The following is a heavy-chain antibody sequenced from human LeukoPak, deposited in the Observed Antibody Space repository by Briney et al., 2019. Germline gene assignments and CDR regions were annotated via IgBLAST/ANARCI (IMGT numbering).Heavy chain of an antibody. V-gene: IGHV3-20*04. D-gene: IGHD6-19*01. Sequence: PGGSLRLSCAASGFTFYDYGMSWVRQAPGKGLEWVSGINWNGGSTGYADSVKGRFTVSRDNAKNSLYLQMNSLRAEDTALYYCARVPIAVAGGIPPPHFDYWGQGTLVTVSS. CDR3: ARVPIAVAGGIPPPHFDY. J-gene: IGHJ4*02. CDR2: INWNGGST. CDR1: GFTFYDYG.